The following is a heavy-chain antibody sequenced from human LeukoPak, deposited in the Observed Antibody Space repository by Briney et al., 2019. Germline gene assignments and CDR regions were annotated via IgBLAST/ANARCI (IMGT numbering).Heavy chain of an antibody. Sequence: GRSLRLSCAASGFTFSSYGMHWVRQAPGKGLGWVAVISYDGSNKYYADSVKGRFTISRDNSKNTLYLQMNSLRAEDTAVYYCAKTIGWSGYDFGGDYWGQGTLVTVSS. CDR1: GFTFSSYG. V-gene: IGHV3-30*18. CDR3: AKTIGWSGYDFGGDY. D-gene: IGHD5-12*01. J-gene: IGHJ4*02. CDR2: ISYDGSNK.